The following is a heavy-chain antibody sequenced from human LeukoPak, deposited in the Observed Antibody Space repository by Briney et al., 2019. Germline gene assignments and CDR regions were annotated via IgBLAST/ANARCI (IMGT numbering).Heavy chain of an antibody. Sequence: KAGGSLRLSCAASGFTLSDYHMDWVRQAPGKGLEWVGRIKSKTDGGTADYAAPVKGRFTISRDDSKITVYLQMDSLNTEDTAVYYCTTVNPYSRSGYYFWGQGTLVTVSS. CDR1: GFTLSDYH. CDR3: TTVNPYSRSGYYF. J-gene: IGHJ4*02. CDR2: IKSKTDGGTA. V-gene: IGHV3-15*01. D-gene: IGHD3-22*01.